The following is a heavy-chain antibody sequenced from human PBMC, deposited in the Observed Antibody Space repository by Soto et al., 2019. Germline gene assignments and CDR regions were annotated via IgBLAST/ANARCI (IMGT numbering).Heavy chain of an antibody. CDR2: ISGYTGNT. Sequence: ASVKVSCKASGYTFTSYGISWVRQAPGQGIEWMGWISGYTGNTNYAQKVQGRVTLTTDTSTSTAYKELTSLTPDDTAMYYCARDERGSGSYFGRLNWFDPWGQGTLVTVSS. CDR1: GYTFTSYG. J-gene: IGHJ5*02. V-gene: IGHV1-18*01. CDR3: ARDERGSGSYFGRLNWFDP. D-gene: IGHD3-10*01.